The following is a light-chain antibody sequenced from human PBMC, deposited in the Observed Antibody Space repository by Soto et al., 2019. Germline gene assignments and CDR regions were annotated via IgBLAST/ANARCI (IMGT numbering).Light chain of an antibody. CDR1: QSISSW. J-gene: IGKJ1*01. CDR2: DAS. CDR3: HQYNSYWP. Sequence: DIQMTQSPSTLSASVGDRVTITCRASQSISSWLAWYQQKPGKAPKLLSYDASSLESGVPSRFSGSGSGTEFTLTRSSLQPDDHAPYYCHQYNSYWPLGRGTKVELK. V-gene: IGKV1-5*01.